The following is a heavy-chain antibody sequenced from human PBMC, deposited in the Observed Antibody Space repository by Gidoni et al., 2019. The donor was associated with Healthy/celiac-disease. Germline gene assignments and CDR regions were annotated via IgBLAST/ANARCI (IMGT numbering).Heavy chain of an antibody. Sequence: QVQLQQWVAGLLKPSETLSLTCAVYCGSFSGYYWSWIRQPQGKVLEWIGEINHSGSTNYNPSLKSRVTISVDTSKNQFSLKLSSVTAADTAVYYCARGASRLNSFPFDYWGQGTLVTVSS. CDR1: CGSFSGYY. D-gene: IGHD2-8*01. V-gene: IGHV4-34*01. CDR3: ARGASRLNSFPFDY. J-gene: IGHJ4*02. CDR2: INHSGST.